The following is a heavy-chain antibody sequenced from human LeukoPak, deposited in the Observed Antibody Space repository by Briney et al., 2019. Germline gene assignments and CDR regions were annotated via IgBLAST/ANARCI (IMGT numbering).Heavy chain of an antibody. V-gene: IGHV1-18*01. J-gene: IGHJ4*02. CDR1: GYTFTSYD. Sequence: GASVKVSCKASGYTFTSYDINWVRQATGQGLEWMGWISAYNGNTNYAQKLQGRVTMTTDTSTSTAYMDLRSLRSDDTAVYYCARERSDYYGSGSYTADYWGQGTLVTVSS. CDR3: ARERSDYYGSGSYTADY. CDR2: ISAYNGNT. D-gene: IGHD3-10*01.